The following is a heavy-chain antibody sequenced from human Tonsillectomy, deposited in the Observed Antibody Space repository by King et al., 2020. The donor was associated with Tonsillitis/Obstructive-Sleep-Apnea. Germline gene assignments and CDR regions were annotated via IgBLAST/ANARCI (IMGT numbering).Heavy chain of an antibody. CDR1: GFSLSTSGVG. CDR3: AHSGYCNSTSCHGWFDP. V-gene: IGHV2-5*02. D-gene: IGHD2-2*01. J-gene: IGHJ5*02. CDR2: IYWDDDK. Sequence: ITLKESGPTLVKPTQTLTLTCTFSGFSLSTSGVGVGWIRQPPGKALEWLALIYWDDDKRYSPSLKSRPTITKDTSKNQVVLTMTNLDPGDTATYYCAHSGYCNSTSCHGWFDPWGQGTLVTVSS.